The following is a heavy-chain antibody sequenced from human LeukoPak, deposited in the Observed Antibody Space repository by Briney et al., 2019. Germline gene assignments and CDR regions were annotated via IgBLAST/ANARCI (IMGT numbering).Heavy chain of an antibody. CDR3: ARNLETAWFGEFY. Sequence: ASVKVSCKASGYTFTGYYMHWVRQAPGQGLEWMGWINPNSGGTNYAQKFQGRVTMTRDTSISTAYMELSRLRSDDTAVYYCARNLETAWFGEFYWGQGTLVTVSS. J-gene: IGHJ4*02. D-gene: IGHD3-10*01. V-gene: IGHV1-2*02. CDR1: GYTFTGYY. CDR2: INPNSGGT.